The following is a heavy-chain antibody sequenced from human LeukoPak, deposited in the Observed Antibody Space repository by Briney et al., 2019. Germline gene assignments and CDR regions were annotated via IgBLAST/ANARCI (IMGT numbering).Heavy chain of an antibody. J-gene: IGHJ4*02. Sequence: GGSLRLSCAASGFAFSDYYMSWIRQAPGKGLEWVSYISSSGSTIYYADSVKGRFTISRDNAKNSLYLQMNSLRAEDTAVYYCARDGREALYYYDSSGYQDYWGQGTLVTVSS. CDR3: ARDGREALYYYDSSGYQDY. D-gene: IGHD3-22*01. CDR1: GFAFSDYY. V-gene: IGHV3-11*04. CDR2: ISSSGSTI.